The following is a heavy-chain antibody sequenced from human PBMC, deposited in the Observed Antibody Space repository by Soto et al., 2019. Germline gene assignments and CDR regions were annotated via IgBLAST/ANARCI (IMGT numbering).Heavy chain of an antibody. D-gene: IGHD4-17*01. Sequence: ASVKVSCKASGYTFTSYYMHWVRQAPGQGLEWMGWISVDNGSTNYAQKFRDRVVMTIDRSTTTAYMEMSSLRSDDTAVYYCARDGYGALPIDSWGQGTLVTVS. J-gene: IGHJ4*02. CDR1: GYTFTSYY. CDR2: ISVDNGST. CDR3: ARDGYGALPIDS. V-gene: IGHV1-18*04.